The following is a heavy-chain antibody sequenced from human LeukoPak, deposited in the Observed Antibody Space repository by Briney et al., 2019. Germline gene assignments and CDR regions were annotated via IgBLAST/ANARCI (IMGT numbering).Heavy chain of an antibody. V-gene: IGHV1-18*01. CDR3: ARCSYDSSGYSEYYFDY. CDR2: INAGNGNT. Sequence: ASVKVSCKASGYTFTSYGISWVRQAPGQGLEWVGWINAGNGNTKYSQKFQGRVTMTRDTSTSTVYMELSSLRSEDTAVYYCARCSYDSSGYSEYYFDYWGQGTLVTVSS. D-gene: IGHD3-22*01. J-gene: IGHJ4*02. CDR1: GYTFTSYG.